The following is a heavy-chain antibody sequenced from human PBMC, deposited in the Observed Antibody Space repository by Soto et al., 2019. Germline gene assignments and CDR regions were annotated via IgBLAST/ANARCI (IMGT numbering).Heavy chain of an antibody. CDR3: ATLTTLQISGYGTRRYSGMDI. CDR2: IIPLFPTP. D-gene: IGHD5-12*01. Sequence: QVQLVQSGAEVKKPGSSVRVSCKASGDSFSSFTLSWVRQAPGQGLEWMGGIIPLFPTPDYARKFLGRVTISADKSTNTTSMELRSLTSEDTAVYYCATLTTLQISGYGTRRYSGMDIWGLGTTVTVPS. CDR1: GDSFSSFT. V-gene: IGHV1-69*06. J-gene: IGHJ6*01.